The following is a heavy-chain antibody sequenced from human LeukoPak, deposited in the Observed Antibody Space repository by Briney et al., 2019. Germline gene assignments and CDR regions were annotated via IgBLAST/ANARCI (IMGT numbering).Heavy chain of an antibody. CDR1: GFTFSSCA. V-gene: IGHV3-23*01. CDR2: ISGSGDST. Sequence: PGGSLRLSCAASGFTFSSCALTWVRQVPGKGLEWVSAISGSGDSTYYADSVKGRFTISRDNSKNTLYLQMNSLRAEDTALYCCAGWQLILFDYWGQGILVTVSS. D-gene: IGHD1-26*01. J-gene: IGHJ4*02. CDR3: AGWQLILFDY.